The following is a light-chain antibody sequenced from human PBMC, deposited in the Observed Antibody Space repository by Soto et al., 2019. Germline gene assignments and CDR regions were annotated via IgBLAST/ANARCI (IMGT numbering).Light chain of an antibody. CDR1: SSDIGRYNY. J-gene: IGLJ2*01. CDR2: EVT. CDR3: SSYAGVNPA. Sequence: QSVLTQPPSASGSLGQSVAISCAGTSSDIGRYNYVSWYQHHPGKAPKLIIYEVTKRPSGVPDRFSGSQSGNTASLTVSGLQAEDEADYYCSSYAGVNPAFGGGTKLTVL. V-gene: IGLV2-8*01.